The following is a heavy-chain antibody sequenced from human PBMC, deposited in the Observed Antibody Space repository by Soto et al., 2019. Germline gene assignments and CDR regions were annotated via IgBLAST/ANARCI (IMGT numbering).Heavy chain of an antibody. Sequence: SETLSLTCTVSGGSLSSDYWSWIRQPPGKALEWIGYLYNSGSTNYNPSLKSRVTISGDTSKNQLSLRLSSVTAADTAVYYCARGYYYDTSGYYSAFDIWGQGTMVTV. CDR3: ARGYYYDTSGYYSAFDI. CDR1: GGSLSSDY. V-gene: IGHV4-59*01. J-gene: IGHJ3*02. CDR2: LYNSGST. D-gene: IGHD3-22*01.